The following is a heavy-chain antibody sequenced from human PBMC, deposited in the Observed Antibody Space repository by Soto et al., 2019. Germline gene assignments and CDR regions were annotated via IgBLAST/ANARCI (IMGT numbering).Heavy chain of an antibody. CDR2: ISSTSSYI. CDR1: GFTFRSYS. D-gene: IGHD3-22*01. CDR3: AGITMLVGSYGFDI. V-gene: IGHV3-21*01. J-gene: IGHJ3*02. Sequence: PGGSLRLSCAASGFTFRSYSMNWVRQAPGKGLEWVSSISSTSSYIYYADSVKGRFTISRDNAKNSLYLRMNSLRAEDTAVYYCAGITMLVGSYGFDIWGQATMVTV.